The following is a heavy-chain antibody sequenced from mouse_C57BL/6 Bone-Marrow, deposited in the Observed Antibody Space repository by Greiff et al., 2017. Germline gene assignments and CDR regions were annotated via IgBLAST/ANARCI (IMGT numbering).Heavy chain of an antibody. CDR1: GYTFTEYT. J-gene: IGHJ4*01. CDR3: ARHEEGGGYYVYAMDY. D-gene: IGHD2-3*01. CDR2: FYPGSGSI. Sequence: VQLQQSGAELVKPGASVKLSCKASGYTFTEYTIHWVKQRSGQGLEWIGWFYPGSGSIKYNEKFKDKATLTADKSSSTVYMELSRLTSADSAVYFCARHEEGGGYYVYAMDYWGQGTSVTVSS. V-gene: IGHV1-62-2*01.